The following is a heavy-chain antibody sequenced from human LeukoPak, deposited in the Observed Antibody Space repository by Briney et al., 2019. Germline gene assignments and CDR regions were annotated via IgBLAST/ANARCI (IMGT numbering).Heavy chain of an antibody. V-gene: IGHV3-21*01. Sequence: PGGSLRLSCAASGFTFSSYSMNWVRQAPGKGLEWVSSISSSSSYIYYADSVKGRFTISRDNAKNSLYLQMNSLRAEDTAVYYCARGPEYYDILTGYPQFDYWGQGTLVTVSS. J-gene: IGHJ4*02. CDR3: ARGPEYYDILTGYPQFDY. CDR1: GFTFSSYS. D-gene: IGHD3-9*01. CDR2: ISSSSSYI.